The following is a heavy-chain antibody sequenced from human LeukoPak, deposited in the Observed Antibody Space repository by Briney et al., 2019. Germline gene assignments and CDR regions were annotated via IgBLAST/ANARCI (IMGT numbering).Heavy chain of an antibody. CDR3: ARHEERDYYAMDV. V-gene: IGHV4-39*01. Sequence: PSETLSLTCTVSGGSISTSLSYWGWIRQPPGKGLEWIGFIYYSGVTYYNPSLKSRVTISVDTSKNQFSLKVSSVTAADTAVYYCARHEERDYYAMDVWGQGTTVTVSS. CDR2: IYYSGVT. CDR1: GGSISTSLSY. J-gene: IGHJ6*02. D-gene: IGHD5-24*01.